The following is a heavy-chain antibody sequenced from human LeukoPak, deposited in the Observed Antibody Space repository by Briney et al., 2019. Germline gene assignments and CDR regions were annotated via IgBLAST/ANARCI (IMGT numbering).Heavy chain of an antibody. D-gene: IGHD1-26*01. V-gene: IGHV3-30*18. CDR2: ISYDGSNK. CDR1: GFTFSSYG. CDR3: AKDLGSRSGSYEDY. J-gene: IGHJ4*02. Sequence: PGGSLRLSCAASGFTFSSYGMHWVRQAPGKGLEWVAVISYDGSNKYYADSVKGRFTISRDNSKNTLYLQMNSLRAEDTAVYYCAKDLGSRSGSYEDYWGQGTLVTVSS.